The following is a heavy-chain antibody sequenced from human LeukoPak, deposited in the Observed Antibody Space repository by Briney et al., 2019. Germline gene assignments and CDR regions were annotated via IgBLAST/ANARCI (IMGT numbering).Heavy chain of an antibody. J-gene: IGHJ4*02. CDR2: IRQDGGDK. CDR1: GFTLSNYW. D-gene: IGHD3-10*02. Sequence: GGSLRLSCEALGFTLSNYWMAWVRQGPGKGLEWVANIRQDGGDKGYADSVKGRFTISRDNAKNSLYLQMNSLGVEDSGLYYCARDVHGTLDYWGQGTLVTVSS. CDR3: ARDVHGTLDY. V-gene: IGHV3-7*01.